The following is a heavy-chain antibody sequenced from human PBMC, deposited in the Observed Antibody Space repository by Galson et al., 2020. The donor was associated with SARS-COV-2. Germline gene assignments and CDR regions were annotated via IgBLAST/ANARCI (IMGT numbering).Heavy chain of an antibody. J-gene: IGHJ4*02. D-gene: IGHD1-26*01. V-gene: IGHV3-30*04. CDR1: GFTFSNYV. Sequence: GGSLRLSCAACGFTFSNYVMHWVRQAPGKGPEWVAVISSDGSNSFYADSLKGRFTISRDNSKSTLYLQMNRLRAEDTAVYYCARGGEWELNYYFEYWGQGTLVTVSS. CDR3: ARGGEWELNYYFEY. CDR2: ISSDGSNS.